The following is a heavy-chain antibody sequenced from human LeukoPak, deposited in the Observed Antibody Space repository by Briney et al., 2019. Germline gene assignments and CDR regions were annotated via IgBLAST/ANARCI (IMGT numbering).Heavy chain of an antibody. J-gene: IGHJ4*02. CDR1: GFTFDDYA. CDR3: ATTDY. CDR2: ISWNSGSI. D-gene: IGHD1-26*01. V-gene: IGHV3-9*01. Sequence: GRSLRLSCAASGFTFDDYAMHWVRQAPGKGLEWVSGISWNSGSIGYADSVKGRFTISRDNAKNSLYLQMNSLRAEDTALYYCATTDYWGRGTLVTVSS.